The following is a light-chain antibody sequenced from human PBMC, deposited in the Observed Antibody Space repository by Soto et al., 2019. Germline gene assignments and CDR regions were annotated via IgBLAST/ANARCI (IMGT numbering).Light chain of an antibody. CDR2: GAS. Sequence: EFVLTQSPGTLSLSPGGRATLSCRASQSVSRRLAWYQQRPGQSPRLLISGASMRASGVPVRFIGSGSGTDFTLTISRLEPEDFAVYYCQHFGDSLWTFGQGTKVDIK. CDR3: QHFGDSLWT. CDR1: QSVSRR. J-gene: IGKJ1*01. V-gene: IGKV3-20*01.